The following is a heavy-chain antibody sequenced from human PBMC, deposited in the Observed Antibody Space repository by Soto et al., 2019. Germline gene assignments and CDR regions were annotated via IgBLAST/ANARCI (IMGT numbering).Heavy chain of an antibody. D-gene: IGHD3-9*01. CDR3: ARGIDDILTGPYHYFDY. Sequence: GGSLRLSCAASGFTFSSYSMNWVRQAPGKGLEWVSSISSSSSYIYYADSVKGRFTISRDNAKNSLYLQMNSLRAEDTAVYYCARGIDDILTGPYHYFDYWGQGTLVTVSS. CDR2: ISSSSSYI. V-gene: IGHV3-21*01. J-gene: IGHJ4*02. CDR1: GFTFSSYS.